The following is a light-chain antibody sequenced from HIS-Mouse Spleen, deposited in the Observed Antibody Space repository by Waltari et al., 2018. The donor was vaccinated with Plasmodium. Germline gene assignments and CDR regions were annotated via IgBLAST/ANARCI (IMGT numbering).Light chain of an antibody. CDR3: CSYAGSYTYV. Sequence: QSALTQPRSVSGSPGQSVTISCTGTSSDVGGYNYVPWYQQHPGKAPKLMLYDGSKRPSGVPDRCAGSKSGNTAPLTISGLQAEDEADYYCCSYAGSYTYVFGTGTKVTVL. J-gene: IGLJ1*01. V-gene: IGLV2-11*01. CDR2: DGS. CDR1: SSDVGGYNY.